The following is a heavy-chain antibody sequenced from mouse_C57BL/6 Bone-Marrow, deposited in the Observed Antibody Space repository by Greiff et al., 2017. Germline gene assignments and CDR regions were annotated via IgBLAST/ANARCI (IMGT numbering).Heavy chain of an antibody. CDR3: TQIYYGNYAFDY. D-gene: IGHD2-1*01. J-gene: IGHJ2*01. Sequence: EVQLQQSGAELVRPGASVKLSCTASGFNIKDDYMHWVKQRPEQGLEWIGWIDPENGDTEYASKFQGKATITADTSSNTAYLQLSSLTSEDTAVYYCTQIYYGNYAFDYWGQGTTLTVSS. CDR1: GFNIKDDY. CDR2: IDPENGDT. V-gene: IGHV14-4*01.